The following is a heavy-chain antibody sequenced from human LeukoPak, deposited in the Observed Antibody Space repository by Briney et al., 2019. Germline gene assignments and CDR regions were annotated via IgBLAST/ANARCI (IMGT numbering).Heavy chain of an antibody. D-gene: IGHD6-13*01. CDR1: GGSFSGYY. CDR3: ASGYSSSWRFDY. V-gene: IGHV4-34*01. Sequence: KPSETLSLTCDVYGGSFSGYYWSWIRQPPGKGREWIGEINHSGSTNYNPSLKSRVTISVDTSKNQFSLKLSSVTAADTAVYYCASGYSSSWRFDYWGQGTLVTVSS. CDR2: INHSGST. J-gene: IGHJ4*02.